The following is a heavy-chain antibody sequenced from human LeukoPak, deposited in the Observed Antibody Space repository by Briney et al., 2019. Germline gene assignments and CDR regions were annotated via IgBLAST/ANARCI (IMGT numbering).Heavy chain of an antibody. J-gene: IGHJ4*02. CDR2: ISAYNGNT. Sequence: ASVKVSCKASGYTFTGYYMHWVRQAPGQGLEWMGWISAYNGNTNYAQKLQGRVTMTTDTSTSTAYMELRSLRSDDTAVYYCARGGDYDILTGYYTLDYWGQGTLVTVSS. V-gene: IGHV1-18*04. CDR3: ARGGDYDILTGYYTLDY. CDR1: GYTFTGYY. D-gene: IGHD3-9*01.